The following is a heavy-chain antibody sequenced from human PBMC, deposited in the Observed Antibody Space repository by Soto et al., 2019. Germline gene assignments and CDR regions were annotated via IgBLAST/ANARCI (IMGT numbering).Heavy chain of an antibody. D-gene: IGHD3-10*01. CDR2: ISYDGANK. CDR3: ATFEESFLHAFGI. CDR1: GFTFSSNV. V-gene: IGHV3-30*03. Sequence: QVQLVESGGSVVQPGRSLRLSCAASGFTFSSNVMNWVRQAPGKWLVWVAVISYDGANKYYADSEQGRFTISRDNSNNTLYLHMKSLRAEDTAVDCCATFEESFLHAFGIGGQGTMVTVSS. J-gene: IGHJ3*02.